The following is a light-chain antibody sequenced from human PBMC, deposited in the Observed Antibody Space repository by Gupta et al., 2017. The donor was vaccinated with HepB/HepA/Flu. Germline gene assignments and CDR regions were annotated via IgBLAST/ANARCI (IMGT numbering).Light chain of an antibody. V-gene: IGLV1-40*01. J-gene: IGLJ3*02. CDR2: GNS. CDR1: SSNIGAGYD. CDR3: QSYDSSLSGGV. Sequence: QSVLTQPPSVSRAPGQTVTISSTGSSSNIGAGYDVHWYQQLPGTAPKLLIYGNSNRPSGVPDRFSGSKSGNSASLAITGLQAEDEADYYCQSYDSSLSGGVFGGGTKLTVL.